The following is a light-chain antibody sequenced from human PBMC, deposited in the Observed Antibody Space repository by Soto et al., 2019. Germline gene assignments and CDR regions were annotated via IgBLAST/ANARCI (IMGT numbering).Light chain of an antibody. V-gene: IGLV2-14*01. CDR1: RNDIGDYNY. CDR2: EVT. J-gene: IGLJ2*01. CDR3: TSYTANII. Sequence: QSALTQPASVSGSPGQSITISCTGTRNDIGDYNYVSWYQQHPGKAPKLIIYEVTNRPSGVSDRFSGSKSGNTASLIISGLQAEDEADYYCTSYTANIIFGGGTKLTVL.